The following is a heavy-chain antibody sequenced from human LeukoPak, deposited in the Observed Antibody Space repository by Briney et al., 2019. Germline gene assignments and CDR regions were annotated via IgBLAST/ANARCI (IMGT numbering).Heavy chain of an antibody. J-gene: IGHJ3*02. D-gene: IGHD3-22*01. CDR1: GGSISSYY. CDR3: ARADYYDSSGYYYRAFDI. Sequence: PSETLSLTCTVSGGSISSYYWSWIRQPPGKGLEWIGYIYYSGSTNYNPSLKSRVTISVDTSKNQFSLKLSSVTAADTAVYYCARADYYDSSGYYYRAFDIWGQGTMVTVSS. V-gene: IGHV4-59*01. CDR2: IYYSGST.